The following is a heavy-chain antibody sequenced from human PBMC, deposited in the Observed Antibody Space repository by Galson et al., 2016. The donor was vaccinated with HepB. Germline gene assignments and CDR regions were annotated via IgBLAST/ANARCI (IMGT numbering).Heavy chain of an antibody. CDR1: GYSFANYW. Sequence: QSGAEVTKPGESLKISCKGSGYSFANYWIGWVRQMPGKGLEWMGIMFPGNPGDSDTRYSPSFQGQITISVDKSISTAYLQWSSLKASDSAMFYCARHPFLKSAADYWGPGTLLTVSS. J-gene: IGHJ4*02. CDR3: ARHPFLKSAADY. CDR2: MFPGNPGDSDT. D-gene: IGHD6-13*01. V-gene: IGHV5-51*01.